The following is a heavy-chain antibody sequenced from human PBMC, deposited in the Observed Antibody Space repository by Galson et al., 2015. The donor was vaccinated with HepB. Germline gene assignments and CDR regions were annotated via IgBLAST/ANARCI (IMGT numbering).Heavy chain of an antibody. CDR1: GFTFSSYA. D-gene: IGHD5-24*01. Sequence: SLRLSCAASGFTFSSYAMHWVRQAPGKGLEWVAVISYDGSNKYYADSVKGRFTISRDNSKNTLYMQMNSLRAEDTAVYYCAGVGRWLQLYGMDVWGQGTTVTVSS. CDR3: AGVGRWLQLYGMDV. V-gene: IGHV3-30-3*01. J-gene: IGHJ6*02. CDR2: ISYDGSNK.